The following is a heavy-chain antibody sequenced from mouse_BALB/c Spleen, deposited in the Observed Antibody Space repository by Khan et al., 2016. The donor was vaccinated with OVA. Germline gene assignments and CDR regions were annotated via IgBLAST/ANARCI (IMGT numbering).Heavy chain of an antibody. CDR2: INPHIGET. V-gene: IGHV1-20*02. J-gene: IGHJ2*01. Sequence: VQLKESGPELVKPGASVKISCKASGYSFTGYFMNWVIQSHGKSLEWIGRINPHIGETFYNQKFKGKATLTVNESSSTAHMELRSLASEDSAVYYCARIYGSYFDYWGQGTTLTVSS. CDR3: ARIYGSYFDY. CDR1: GYSFTGYF. D-gene: IGHD1-1*01.